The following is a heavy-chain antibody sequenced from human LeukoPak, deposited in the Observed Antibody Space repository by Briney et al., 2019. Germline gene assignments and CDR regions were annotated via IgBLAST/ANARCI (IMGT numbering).Heavy chain of an antibody. J-gene: IGHJ4*02. CDR1: GFNFSNYA. CDR2: ISGSGFIT. Sequence: GGSLRLSCAASGFNFSNYAMSWVRLGPGKGPEWVSAISGSGFITYYADSVKGRFTISRDNSKNTLYLQMNSLRAEDTAVYYCAKDELHRSGGSCYDYWGQGTLVTVSS. V-gene: IGHV3-23*01. CDR3: AKDELHRSGGSCYDY. D-gene: IGHD2-15*01.